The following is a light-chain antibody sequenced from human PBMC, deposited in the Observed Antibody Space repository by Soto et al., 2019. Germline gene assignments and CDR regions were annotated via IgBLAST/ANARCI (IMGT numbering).Light chain of an antibody. CDR2: KAS. V-gene: IGKV1-5*03. CDR3: QQYNSYPT. Sequence: DIPMTQSPSTLSASVGDRVTITCRASQSISSWLAWYQQKPGKAPKLLIYKASSLESGVPSRFSGSGSGTDFTLTISSLQPDDFATYYCQQYNSYPTFGQGTKLEIK. CDR1: QSISSW. J-gene: IGKJ2*01.